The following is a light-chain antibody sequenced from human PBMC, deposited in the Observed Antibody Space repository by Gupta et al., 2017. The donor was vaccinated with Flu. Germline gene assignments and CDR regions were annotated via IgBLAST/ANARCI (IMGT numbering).Light chain of an antibody. Sequence: GERATHACRASQSVSSYLAWYQQKPGQAPRLLIYDASNRATGIPARFSGSGSGTDFTLTISSLEPEDFAVYYCQQRSNWPITFGQETRLEIK. CDR2: DAS. V-gene: IGKV3-11*01. J-gene: IGKJ5*01. CDR3: QQRSNWPIT. CDR1: QSVSSY.